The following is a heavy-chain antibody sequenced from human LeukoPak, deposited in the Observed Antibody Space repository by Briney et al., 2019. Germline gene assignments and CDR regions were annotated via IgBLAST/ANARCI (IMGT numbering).Heavy chain of an antibody. Sequence: GGSLDLSWAAFDFTFISYGMHGFGKPQAKGRDGVAVISYDGSNKYYADSVKGRFTISRDNSKNTLYLQMNSLRAEDTAVYYCAKEDIWDGYNGGLDYWGQGTLVTVSS. V-gene: IGHV3-30*18. CDR2: ISYDGSNK. D-gene: IGHD5-24*01. CDR3: AKEDIWDGYNGGLDY. J-gene: IGHJ4*02. CDR1: DFTFISYG.